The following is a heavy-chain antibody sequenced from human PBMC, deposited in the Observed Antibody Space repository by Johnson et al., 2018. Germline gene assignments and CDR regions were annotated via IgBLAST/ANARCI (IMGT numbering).Heavy chain of an antibody. CDR1: GYTFTSYY. Sequence: QVQLVQSGAEVKKPGASVKVSCKASGYTFTSYYMHWVRQATGQGLEWMGIINPSGGSTSYAQKFQGRVTMSRDTSTSTVYMELSSLRSEDTAVYYCATPGIAAAGTSFQHWGQGTLVTVSS. D-gene: IGHD6-13*01. CDR2: INPSGGST. CDR3: ATPGIAAAGTSFQH. J-gene: IGHJ1*01. V-gene: IGHV1-46*01.